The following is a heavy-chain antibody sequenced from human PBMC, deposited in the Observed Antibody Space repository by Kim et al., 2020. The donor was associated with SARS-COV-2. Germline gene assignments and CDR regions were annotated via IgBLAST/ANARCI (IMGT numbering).Heavy chain of an antibody. V-gene: IGHV4-4*09. D-gene: IGHD1-1*01. CDR3: ARSPMNWNYHYYYMDV. J-gene: IGHJ6*03. Sequence: SLKSLVTISVDSSKSQFSLKLSSVTAADTAVYYCARSPMNWNYHYYYMDVWGKGTTVTVSS.